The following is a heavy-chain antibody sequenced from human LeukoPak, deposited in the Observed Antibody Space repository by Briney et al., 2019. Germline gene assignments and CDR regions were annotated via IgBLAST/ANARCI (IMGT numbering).Heavy chain of an antibody. Sequence: SETLSLTCTVSGGSISSYYWSWIRQPPGKGLEWIGRIYTSGSTNYNPSLKSRVTISVDTSKNQFSLKLSSVTAADTAVYYCAREYQLLSWFDPWGQGTLVTVSS. J-gene: IGHJ5*02. CDR3: AREYQLLSWFDP. CDR1: GGSISSYY. D-gene: IGHD2-2*01. CDR2: IYTSGST. V-gene: IGHV4-4*08.